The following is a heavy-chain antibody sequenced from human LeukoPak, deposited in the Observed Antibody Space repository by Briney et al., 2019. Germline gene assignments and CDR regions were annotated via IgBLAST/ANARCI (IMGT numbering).Heavy chain of an antibody. CDR2: TYWGDDK. V-gene: IGHV2-5*02. CDR1: GFSLSTNVP. D-gene: IGHD2-2*01. Sequence: GPTLAENPTPLTQTCTLAGFSLSTNVPERWIRQPPGKALEFLALTYWGDDKRYSPSMRIRLTITKGTSKDQVVLTMTDMDPVNTATYYCAHKPPAKNCCDPWGQGTLVIVAS. J-gene: IGHJ5*02. CDR3: AHKPPAKNCCDP.